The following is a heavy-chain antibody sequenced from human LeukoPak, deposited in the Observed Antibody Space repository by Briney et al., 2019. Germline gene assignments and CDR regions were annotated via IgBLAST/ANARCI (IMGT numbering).Heavy chain of an antibody. CDR2: IWYDGSNK. CDR3: SRDGIAAQSMDV. D-gene: IGHD6-6*01. V-gene: IGHV3-33*01. CDR1: GFTFSSYG. J-gene: IGHJ6*02. Sequence: PGGSLRLSCAASGFTFSSYGMHWVRQAPGKGLEWVAVIWYDGSNKYYADSVKGRFTISRDNSKNTLYLQMNSLRAEDTAVYYCSRDGIAAQSMDVWGQGTTVTVSS.